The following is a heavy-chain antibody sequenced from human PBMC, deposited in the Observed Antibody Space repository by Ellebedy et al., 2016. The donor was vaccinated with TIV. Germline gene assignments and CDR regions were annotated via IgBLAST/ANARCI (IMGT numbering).Heavy chain of an antibody. J-gene: IGHJ5*02. V-gene: IGHV7-4-1*02. Sequence: AASVKVSCKASAYTLTNYALHWARQAPGQGLEWMGWLNTNNEIPEYVQGFTGRFVFSFDRSVNTAYLQISRLEAGDTAIYYCTRGSPSPLGSKGENNWFDPWGQGTLVTVSS. CDR1: AYTLTNYA. CDR2: LNTNNEIP. D-gene: IGHD3-10*02. CDR3: TRGSPSPLGSKGENNWFDP.